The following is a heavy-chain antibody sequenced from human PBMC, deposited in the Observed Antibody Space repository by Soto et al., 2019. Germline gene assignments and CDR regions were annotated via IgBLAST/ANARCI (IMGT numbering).Heavy chain of an antibody. V-gene: IGHV3-74*01. Sequence: GGSLRLSCAASGFTFSSYWMHWVRQAPGKGLVWVSRINSDGSSTSYADSVKGRFTISRDNAKNTLYLQMNSLRAEDTAVYYCARVRSSVAAKLLTYYFYYWGQGTLVTVSS. CDR1: GFTFSSYW. D-gene: IGHD2-15*01. CDR2: INSDGSST. CDR3: ARVRSSVAAKLLTYYFYY. J-gene: IGHJ4*02.